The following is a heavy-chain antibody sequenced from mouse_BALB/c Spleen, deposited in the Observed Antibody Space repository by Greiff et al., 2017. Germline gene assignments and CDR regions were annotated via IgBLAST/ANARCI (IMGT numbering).Heavy chain of an antibody. D-gene: IGHD1-1*01. V-gene: IGHV14-4*02. J-gene: IGHJ2*01. CDR1: GFNIKDYY. CDR2: IDPENGDT. Sequence: VQLQQSGAELVRSGASVKLSCTASGFNIKDYYMHWVKQRPEQGLEWIGWIDPENGDTEYAPKFQGKATMTADTSSNTAYLQLSSLTSEDTAVYYCNAEYYGSSYYFDYWGQGTTLTVSS. CDR3: NAEYYGSSYYFDY.